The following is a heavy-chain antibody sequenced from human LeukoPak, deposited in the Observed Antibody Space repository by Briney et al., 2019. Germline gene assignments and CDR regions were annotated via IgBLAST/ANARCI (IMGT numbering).Heavy chain of an antibody. CDR3: ARAGADNPFDY. V-gene: IGHV1-18*01. CDR2: LGAYNGNT. D-gene: IGHD1-26*01. J-gene: IGHJ4*02. CDR1: GYTFTSYG. Sequence: ASVKVSCKASGYTFTSYGISWVRQAPGQGLEWMGWLGAYNGNTNYAQKLQGRVTMTTDTSTSTAYMELRSLRSDDTAVYYCARAGADNPFDYWGQRTLVTVSS.